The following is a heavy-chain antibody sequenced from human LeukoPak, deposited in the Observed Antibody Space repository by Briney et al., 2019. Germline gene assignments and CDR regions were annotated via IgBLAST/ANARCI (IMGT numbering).Heavy chain of an antibody. CDR1: GFTFSSYA. J-gene: IGHJ6*03. CDR2: ISYDGSNK. D-gene: IGHD3-3*01. V-gene: IGHV3-30*04. Sequence: PGGALRLSCAASGFTFSSYAMDRVRQAPGKGLEGVAVISYDGSNKYYADSVKGRFTISRENSKKTLYMQMNSLRDEDTHGYYCPRRHDFWSGYYSYYYMDVWGKGTPVTVSS. CDR3: PRRHDFWSGYYSYYYMDV.